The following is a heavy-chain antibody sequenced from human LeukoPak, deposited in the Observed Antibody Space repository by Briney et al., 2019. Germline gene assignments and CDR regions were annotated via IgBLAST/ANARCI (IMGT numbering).Heavy chain of an antibody. Sequence: SETLSLTCAVYGGSFSGYYWSWIRQPPGKGLEWIGEINHSGSTNYNPSLKSRVTMSVDTSKIQFSLKLSSVTAADTAVYYCAREGATAMVLYYFDYWGQGTLVTVSS. CDR3: AREGATAMVLYYFDY. CDR1: GGSFSGYY. D-gene: IGHD5-18*01. J-gene: IGHJ4*02. CDR2: INHSGST. V-gene: IGHV4-34*01.